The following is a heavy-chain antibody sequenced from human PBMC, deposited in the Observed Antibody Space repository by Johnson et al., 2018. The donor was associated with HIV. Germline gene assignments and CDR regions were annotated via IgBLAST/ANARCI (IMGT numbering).Heavy chain of an antibody. V-gene: IGHV3-23*04. J-gene: IGHJ3*02. D-gene: IGHD6-13*01. Sequence: VHLVESGGGLVQPGGSLRLSCAASGFTFSRSAMSWVRQAPGKGLEWASAISGRGGSQYYADSVTGRFTISRDNSKNTLYLQMNSLSAEDTAVYYCAKGIAAAGTGAFDIWGQGTMVTVSS. CDR3: AKGIAAAGTGAFDI. CDR2: ISGRGGSQ. CDR1: GFTFSRSA.